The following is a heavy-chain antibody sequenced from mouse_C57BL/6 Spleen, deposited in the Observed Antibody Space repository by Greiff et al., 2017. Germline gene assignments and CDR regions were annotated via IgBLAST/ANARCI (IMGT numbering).Heavy chain of an antibody. V-gene: IGHV1-26*01. CDR2: INPNNGGT. CDR1: GYTFTDYY. Sequence: VQLKESGPELVKPGASVKISCKASGYTFTDYYLNWVKQSHGKSLEWIGDINPNNGGTSYNQKFKGKATLTVDKSSSTAYMELRSLTSEDSAVYYCARRDGSSPLYAMDYWGQGTSVTVSS. J-gene: IGHJ4*01. CDR3: ARRDGSSPLYAMDY. D-gene: IGHD1-1*01.